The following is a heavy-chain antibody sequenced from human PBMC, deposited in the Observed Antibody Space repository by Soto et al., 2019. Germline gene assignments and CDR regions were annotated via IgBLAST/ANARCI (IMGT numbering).Heavy chain of an antibody. CDR1: GFTFSSYA. CDR3: ARTDYYDSSGYDELNYYYYGMDV. Sequence: AETLTLSCTASGFTFSSYAMHWVRQAPGKGLEWVAVISYDGSNKYYADSVKRRFTISRDNSKNTLYLQMNSLRAEETAVYYCARTDYYDSSGYDELNYYYYGMDVWGQGTTVTVSS. CDR2: ISYDGSNK. V-gene: IGHV3-30-3*01. D-gene: IGHD3-22*01. J-gene: IGHJ6*02.